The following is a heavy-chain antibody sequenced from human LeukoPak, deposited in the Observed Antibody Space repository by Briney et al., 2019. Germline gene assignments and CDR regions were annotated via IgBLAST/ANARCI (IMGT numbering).Heavy chain of an antibody. V-gene: IGHV1-18*01. Sequence: GASVKVSCKASGYTFTSYGISWVRQAPGQGLEWMGWISAYNGNTNYAQKLQGRVTMTTDTSTSTAYMELRSLRSDDTAVYYCARDPPITYYYGSGTNDYWGQGTLVTVSS. CDR2: ISAYNGNT. CDR1: GYTFTSYG. D-gene: IGHD3-10*01. CDR3: ARDPPITYYYGSGTNDY. J-gene: IGHJ4*02.